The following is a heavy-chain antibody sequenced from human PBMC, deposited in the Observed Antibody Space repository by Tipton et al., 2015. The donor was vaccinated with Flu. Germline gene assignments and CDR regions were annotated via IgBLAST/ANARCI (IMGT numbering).Heavy chain of an antibody. CDR2: ISYSGST. CDR3: ARDRGPLAFCTSSSCYIDH. D-gene: IGHD2-2*02. V-gene: IGHV4-59*01. Sequence: TLSLTCSVSGGSISSYYWSWIRQSPGKGLEWIGYISYSGSTNYNPSLKSRVTISVDTSKNQFSLKLSSVTAADTAVYYCARDRGPLAFCTSSSCYIDHWGQGALVTVSS. CDR1: GGSISSYY. J-gene: IGHJ4*02.